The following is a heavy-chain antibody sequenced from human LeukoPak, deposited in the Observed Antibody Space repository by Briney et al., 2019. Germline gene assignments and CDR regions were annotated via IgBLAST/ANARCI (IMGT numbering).Heavy chain of an antibody. CDR1: GFTVSSNY. V-gene: IGHV3-53*01. Sequence: GGSLRLSCAASGFTVSSNYMSWVRQAPGKGLEWVSVIYSGGSTYYADSVKGRFTISRDNSKNTPYLQMNSLRAEDTAVYYCARDERYCSGGSCQYFDYWGQGTLVTVSS. CDR2: IYSGGST. J-gene: IGHJ4*02. CDR3: ARDERYCSGGSCQYFDY. D-gene: IGHD2-15*01.